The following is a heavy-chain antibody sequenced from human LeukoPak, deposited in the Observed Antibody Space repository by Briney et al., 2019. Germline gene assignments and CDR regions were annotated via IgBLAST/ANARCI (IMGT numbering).Heavy chain of an antibody. Sequence: PPETLSLTCTVSGGSIISSTYYWGWIRQPPGKGLEWIGSIYYSGTTYYNPSLKSRVTISVDTSRNQFSLKLSSVTAADTAVFHCARHSRGYYDSTGYYYGSHAFDIWGQGTMVTVSS. CDR2: IYYSGTT. V-gene: IGHV4-39*01. CDR1: GGSIISSTYY. CDR3: ARHSRGYYDSTGYYYGSHAFDI. D-gene: IGHD3-22*01. J-gene: IGHJ3*02.